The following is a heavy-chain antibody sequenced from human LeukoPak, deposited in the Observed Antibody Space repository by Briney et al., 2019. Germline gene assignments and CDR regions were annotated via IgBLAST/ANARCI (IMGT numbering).Heavy chain of an antibody. Sequence: GGSLRLSCVASGFTFSSYSMNWVRQAPGKGLEWVSSISSSSSYIYYADSVKGRFTISRDNAKNSLYLQMNSLRAEDTAVYYCARDLRGGSCSLDYWGQGTLVTVSS. D-gene: IGHD2-15*01. J-gene: IGHJ4*02. CDR1: GFTFSSYS. CDR3: ARDLRGGSCSLDY. V-gene: IGHV3-21*01. CDR2: ISSSSSYI.